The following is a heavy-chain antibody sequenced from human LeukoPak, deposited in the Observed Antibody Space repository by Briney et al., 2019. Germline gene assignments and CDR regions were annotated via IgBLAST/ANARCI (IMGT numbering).Heavy chain of an antibody. D-gene: IGHD2-2*01. CDR2: SFWDDDK. J-gene: IGHJ4*02. Sequence: SGPTLVNPTQTLTLTCTFSGFSLSTSGVGVGWIRQPPGKALEWLALSFWDDDKRYSHSLESRLTLTQDSAKTQDVLTMTSMDPVDTASYARAHVPSCYCGFDYWGQGTLVTASS. CDR3: AHVPSCYCGFDY. V-gene: IGHV2-5*02. CDR1: GFSLSTSGVG.